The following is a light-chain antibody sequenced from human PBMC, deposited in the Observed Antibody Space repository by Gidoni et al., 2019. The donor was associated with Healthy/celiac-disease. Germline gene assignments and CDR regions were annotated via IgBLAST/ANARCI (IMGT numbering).Light chain of an antibody. Sequence: DIQMTQSPSSLSASVGDRVTINCRASQSISSYFNWYQQKPGKAPKLLIYAASSLQSGVPSRFSGSGSGTDFTLTISRLQPEDFATYYCQQSYSTPYTFGQGTKLEIK. J-gene: IGKJ2*01. V-gene: IGKV1-39*01. CDR3: QQSYSTPYT. CDR1: QSISSY. CDR2: AAS.